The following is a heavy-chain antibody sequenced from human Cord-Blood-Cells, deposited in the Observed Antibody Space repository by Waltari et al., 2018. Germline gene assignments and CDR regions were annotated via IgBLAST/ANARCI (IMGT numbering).Heavy chain of an antibody. J-gene: IGHJ5*02. V-gene: IGHV4-39*01. D-gene: IGHD2-2*01. Sequence: QLQLQESGPGLVKPSETLSLTCTVSGGSISSSSYYWGWIRQPPGKGLEWIGSIYYSGSTYYNPSLKSRVTISVDTSKNQFSPKLSSVTAADTAVYYCVRVVPAAMGWFDPWGQGTLVTVSS. CDR3: VRVVPAAMGWFDP. CDR2: IYYSGST. CDR1: GGSISSSSYY.